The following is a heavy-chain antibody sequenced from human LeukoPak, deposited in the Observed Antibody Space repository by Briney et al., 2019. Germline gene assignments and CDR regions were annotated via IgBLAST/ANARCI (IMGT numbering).Heavy chain of an antibody. Sequence: GGSLRLSCAASGFTFSAFTLIWGRQPQGKGLEWGSSIFLSGGEIHYADSVRGRFTISRDNSKSTLSLQMNSLRAEDTAIYNCATYRQVLLPFESWGQGTLVTVSS. J-gene: IGHJ4*02. D-gene: IGHD2-8*02. CDR2: IFLSGGEI. V-gene: IGHV3-23*01. CDR3: ATYRQVLLPFES. CDR1: GFTFSAFT.